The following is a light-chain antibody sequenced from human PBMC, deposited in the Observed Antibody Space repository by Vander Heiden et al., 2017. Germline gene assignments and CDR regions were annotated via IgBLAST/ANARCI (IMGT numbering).Light chain of an antibody. CDR3: CSYAGSYTLV. Sequence: QSALTQPRSVSGSPGQSVTISCTGTSSDVGTYNYVSWYQQHPGKAPKLIIYDVTKGPSGGPDRFSGSKSGNTASLTISGLQAEDEADYYCCSYAGSYTLVFGGGTKLTVL. CDR2: DVT. CDR1: SSDVGTYNY. V-gene: IGLV2-11*01. J-gene: IGLJ2*01.